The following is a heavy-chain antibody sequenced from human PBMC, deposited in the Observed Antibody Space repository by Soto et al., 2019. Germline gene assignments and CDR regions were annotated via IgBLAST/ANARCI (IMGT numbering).Heavy chain of an antibody. CDR3: ARGIATGQLDP. J-gene: IGHJ5*02. Sequence: QVQLVQSGAEVKKPGASVKISCKASGYTFTRYTMNWVRQAPGQRLEWMGWINPDNGNTKSSQKFQDRVIITRDTPASTASMDLSSLRSEDTAVYYCARGIATGQLDPWGQGTLVTVSS. V-gene: IGHV1-3*01. CDR2: INPDNGNT. D-gene: IGHD2-15*01. CDR1: GYTFTRYT.